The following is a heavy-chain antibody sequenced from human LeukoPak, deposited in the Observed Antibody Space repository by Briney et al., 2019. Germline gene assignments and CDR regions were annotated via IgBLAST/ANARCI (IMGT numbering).Heavy chain of an antibody. Sequence: GGSLRLSCAASGFTFSSYAMHWVRQAPGKGLEWVAVISYDGSNKYYADSVKGRFTISRDNSKNTLYLQMNSLRAEDTAVYYCAKDLLSGSYYKDYWGQGTQVTVSS. D-gene: IGHD1-26*01. CDR2: ISYDGSNK. V-gene: IGHV3-30-3*01. CDR3: AKDLLSGSYYKDY. J-gene: IGHJ4*02. CDR1: GFTFSSYA.